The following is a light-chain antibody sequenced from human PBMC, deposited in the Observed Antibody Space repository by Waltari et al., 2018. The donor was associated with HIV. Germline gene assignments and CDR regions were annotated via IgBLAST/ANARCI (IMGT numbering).Light chain of an antibody. Sequence: DIVMTQSPLSLPVTPGEPASISCRSSQSTLHSNGYNYFDWYLQKPGQSPQLLIYLGSNRASGVPDRFSGSGSGTDFTLKISRVEAEDVGVYYCMQALQTPLTFGGGTKVEIK. CDR2: LGS. CDR3: MQALQTPLT. V-gene: IGKV2-28*01. J-gene: IGKJ4*01. CDR1: QSTLHSNGYNY.